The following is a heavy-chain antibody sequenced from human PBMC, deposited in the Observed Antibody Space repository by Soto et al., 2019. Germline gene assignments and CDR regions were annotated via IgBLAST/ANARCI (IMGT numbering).Heavy chain of an antibody. Sequence: QMQVVESGGGLVKPGESLRLSCAVSGFSFSDYYMSWIRQAPGKGLEWLSYISGSGSYTNYADSVKGRFIISRDNAKKSLYLQMNSLGVEDTAVYYCARDRGPWGQGTLVTVSS. V-gene: IGHV3-11*06. D-gene: IGHD3-10*01. J-gene: IGHJ5*02. CDR2: ISGSGSYT. CDR3: ARDRGP. CDR1: GFSFSDYY.